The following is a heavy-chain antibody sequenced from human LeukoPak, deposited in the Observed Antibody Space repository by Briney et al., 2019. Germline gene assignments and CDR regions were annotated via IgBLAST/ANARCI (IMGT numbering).Heavy chain of an antibody. Sequence: GGSLRLSCAASGFTFSSYSMNWVRQAPGKGLEWVSYISSSSSTIYYADSVKGRFTISRDNAKNSLYLQMNSLRAEDTAVYYCASWTGYDFWSGYYTFDYWGQGTLVTVS. D-gene: IGHD3-3*01. CDR3: ASWTGYDFWSGYYTFDY. CDR2: ISSSSSTI. V-gene: IGHV3-48*01. CDR1: GFTFSSYS. J-gene: IGHJ4*02.